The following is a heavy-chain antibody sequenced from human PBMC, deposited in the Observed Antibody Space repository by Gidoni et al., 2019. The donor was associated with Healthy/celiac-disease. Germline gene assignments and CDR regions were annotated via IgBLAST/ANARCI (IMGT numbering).Heavy chain of an antibody. V-gene: IGHV3-23*01. Sequence: EVQLLESGGGLVQPGGSLRLSCAASGFTFSSYAMSWVRQAPGKGLEWVSAISGSGGSTYYADSVKGRFTISRDNSKNTLYLQMNSLRAEDTAVYYCAKEANYDFWSGDYPFDYWGQGTLVTVSS. CDR2: ISGSGGST. CDR1: GFTFSSYA. CDR3: AKEANYDFWSGDYPFDY. D-gene: IGHD3-3*01. J-gene: IGHJ4*02.